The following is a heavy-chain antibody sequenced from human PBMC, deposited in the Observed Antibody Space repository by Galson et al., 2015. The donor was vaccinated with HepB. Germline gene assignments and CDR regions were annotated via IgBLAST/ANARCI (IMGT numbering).Heavy chain of an antibody. CDR2: ISGSSTYI. CDR1: GFTFSSYS. J-gene: IGHJ6*02. Sequence: SLRLSCAASGFTFSSYSMNWVRQAPGKGLEWVSSISGSSTYIYYPDSVKGRFTISRDNAKNSLYLQMNSLRAEDTAVYYCARGLLRYSDWGGMDVWGQGTTVTVSS. D-gene: IGHD3-9*01. CDR3: ARGLLRYSDWGGMDV. V-gene: IGHV3-21*01.